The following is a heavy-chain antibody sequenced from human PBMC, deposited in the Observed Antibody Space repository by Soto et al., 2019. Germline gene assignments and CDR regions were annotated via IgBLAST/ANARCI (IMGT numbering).Heavy chain of an antibody. V-gene: IGHV3-33*01. CDR1: GFTFSSYG. CDR3: ARGLRYFDYCYYYGMDV. J-gene: IGHJ6*02. Sequence: QVQLVESGGGVVQPGRSLRLSCAASGFTFSSYGMHWVRQAPGKGLEWVAVIWYDGSNKYYADSVKGRFTISRDNSKNTLYLQMNSLRAEDTAVYYCARGLRYFDYCYYYGMDVWGPGTTVTVSS. D-gene: IGHD3-9*01. CDR2: IWYDGSNK.